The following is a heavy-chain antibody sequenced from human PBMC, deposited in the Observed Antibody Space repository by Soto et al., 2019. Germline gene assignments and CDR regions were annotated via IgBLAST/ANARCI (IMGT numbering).Heavy chain of an antibody. CDR1: GYTFTRYT. CDR3: ARGIAAGQLSP. J-gene: IGHJ5*02. D-gene: IGHD6-13*01. CDR2: INPDNGNT. Sequence: ASVKVSCKASGYTFTRYTMNWVRQAPGQRLEWMGWINPDNGNTKSSQKFQDRVIITRDTSASTAYMDLSSLRSEDTAVYYCARGIAAGQLSPCGRGTLVTVSS. V-gene: IGHV1-3*01.